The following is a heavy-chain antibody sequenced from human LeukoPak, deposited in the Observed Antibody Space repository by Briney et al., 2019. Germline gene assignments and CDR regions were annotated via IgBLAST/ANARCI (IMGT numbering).Heavy chain of an antibody. CDR3: ARARIAAAAQFGYFDY. Sequence: ASVKVSCKASGYTFTSYYMHWVRQAPGQGLEWMGIINPSGGSTSYAQRFQGRVTMTRDTSTSTVYMELSSLRSEDTAVYYCARARIAAAAQFGYFDYWGQGTLVTVSS. V-gene: IGHV1-46*01. J-gene: IGHJ4*02. CDR1: GYTFTSYY. D-gene: IGHD6-13*01. CDR2: INPSGGST.